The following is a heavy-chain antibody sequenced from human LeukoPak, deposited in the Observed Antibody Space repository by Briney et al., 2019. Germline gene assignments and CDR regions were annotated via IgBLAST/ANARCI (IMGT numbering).Heavy chain of an antibody. V-gene: IGHV3-30*18. CDR1: GFTFSRSG. D-gene: IGHD3-10*01. CDR2: ITYDERDE. Sequence: GGSLRLSCAASGFTFSRSGIHWVRQAPGRGREWVAVITYDERDEYYADSVKGRFTISRDNSKNTLYLQMNSLRAEDTAVYYCAKDSKGSGTYYARYFDYWGQGTLVTVSS. CDR3: AKDSKGSGTYYARYFDY. J-gene: IGHJ4*02.